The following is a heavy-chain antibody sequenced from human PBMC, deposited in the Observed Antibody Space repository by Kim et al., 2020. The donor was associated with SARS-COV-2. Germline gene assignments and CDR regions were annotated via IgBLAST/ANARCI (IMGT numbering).Heavy chain of an antibody. D-gene: IGHD2-2*01. V-gene: IGHV5-51*01. CDR1: GYSFTSYW. CDR2: IYPGDSDT. CDR3: ARDIVVVPAAIKNRNYYYYCGMDV. J-gene: IGHJ6*02. Sequence: GESLKISCKGSGYSFTSYWIGWVRQMPGKGLEWMGIIYPGDSDTRYSPSFQGQVTISADKSISTAYLQWSSLKASDTAMYYCARDIVVVPAAIKNRNYYYYCGMDVWGQGTTVTVSS.